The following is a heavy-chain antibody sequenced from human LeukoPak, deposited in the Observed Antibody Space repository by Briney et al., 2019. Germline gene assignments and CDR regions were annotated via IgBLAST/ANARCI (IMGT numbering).Heavy chain of an antibody. CDR1: GYTFIGFT. D-gene: IGHD5-12*01. J-gene: IGHJ5*02. V-gene: IGHV1-69*13. CDR2: IIPIFGTA. Sequence: SVKVSCKASGYTFIGFTLNWMRQAPGQGLEWMGGIIPIFGTANYAQKFQGRVTITADESTSTAYMELSSLRSEDTAVYYCARGEAGYSGYVGLYWFDPWGQGTLVTVSS. CDR3: ARGEAGYSGYVGLYWFDP.